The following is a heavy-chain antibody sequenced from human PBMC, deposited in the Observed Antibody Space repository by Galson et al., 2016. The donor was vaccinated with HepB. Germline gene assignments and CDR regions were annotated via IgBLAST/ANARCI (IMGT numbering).Heavy chain of an antibody. J-gene: IGHJ4*02. V-gene: IGHV4-31*03. Sequence: TLSLTCTVSGGSISSGGYYWSWIRQHPGKGLEWIGHSYYRGTTYNNPSLKSRLTISVDTSKNQLSLKLTSVTTADTAVYYCARSSGNPSHFDLWGRGTLVTVSS. CDR3: ARSSGNPSHFDL. CDR1: GGSISSGGYY. D-gene: IGHD3-10*01. CDR2: SYYRGTT.